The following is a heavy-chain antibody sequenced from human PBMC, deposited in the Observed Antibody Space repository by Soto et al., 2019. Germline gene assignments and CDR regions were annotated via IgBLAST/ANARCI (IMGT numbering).Heavy chain of an antibody. Sequence: PGGSLRLSCAASGFIFSSYWMHWVRQAPGKGLVWVSRINNDGISTSYADSVKGRFTISRDNAKNTLYLEMNSLRAEDTAVYYCARGDPYWGSNYYHYIDVWGKGTTVTVSS. D-gene: IGHD3-16*01. CDR2: INNDGIST. J-gene: IGHJ6*03. V-gene: IGHV3-74*01. CDR1: GFIFSSYW. CDR3: ARGDPYWGSNYYHYIDV.